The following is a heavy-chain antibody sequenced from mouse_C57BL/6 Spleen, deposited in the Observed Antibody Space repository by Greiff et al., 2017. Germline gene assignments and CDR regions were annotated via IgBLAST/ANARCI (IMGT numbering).Heavy chain of an antibody. CDR1: GYTFTDYN. CDR2: INPNNGGT. Sequence: EVQLQQSGPELVKPGASVKMSCKASGYTFTDYNMHWVKQSHGKSLEWIGYINPNNGGTSYNQKFKGKATLTVNKSSSTAYMELRSLTSEDSAVYYCAREGVSKDYARDYWGQGTSVTVSS. CDR3: AREGVSKDYARDY. D-gene: IGHD2-5*01. V-gene: IGHV1-22*01. J-gene: IGHJ4*01.